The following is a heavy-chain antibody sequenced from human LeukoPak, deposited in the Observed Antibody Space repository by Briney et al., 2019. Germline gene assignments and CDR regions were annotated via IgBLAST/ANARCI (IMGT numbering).Heavy chain of an antibody. D-gene: IGHD6-19*01. Sequence: DSVKGRFTISRDNFKNTLYLQMNSLRPEDTAMYYCARPSSGWYKEGDFDYWGQGTLVTVSS. V-gene: IGHV3-30*01. J-gene: IGHJ4*02. CDR3: ARPSSGWYKEGDFDY.